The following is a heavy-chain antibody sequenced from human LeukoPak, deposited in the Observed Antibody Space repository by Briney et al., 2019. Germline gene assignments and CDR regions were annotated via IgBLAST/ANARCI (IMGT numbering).Heavy chain of an antibody. D-gene: IGHD3-22*01. Sequence: GGSLRLSCAAAGFIFRSYGMNWVRRAPGAGLEWVSVITGSNGRAYYADSVKGRFTIPRDNSKNTLYRQMNSLRAEDTAVYYCAREGNYYDSSGSWYWGQGTTVTVSS. V-gene: IGHV3-23*01. CDR1: GFIFRSYG. CDR3: AREGNYYDSSGSWY. CDR2: ITGSNGRA. J-gene: IGHJ6*02.